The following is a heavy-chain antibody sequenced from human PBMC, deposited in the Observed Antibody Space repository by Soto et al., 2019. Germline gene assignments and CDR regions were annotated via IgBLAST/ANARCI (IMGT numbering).Heavy chain of an antibody. D-gene: IGHD2-2*02. J-gene: IGHJ4*02. Sequence: QVQLVQSGAEVKKPGASVKVSCKASGYTFTSYGISWVRQAPGQGLEWMGWISAYNGNTNYAQKLQGRVTMTTDTSTSTAYMELRSMRSDDTAVYYCARYADELLYGRGNTLLGYWGQGTLVTVSS. CDR3: ARYADELLYGRGNTLLGY. V-gene: IGHV1-18*01. CDR1: GYTFTSYG. CDR2: ISAYNGNT.